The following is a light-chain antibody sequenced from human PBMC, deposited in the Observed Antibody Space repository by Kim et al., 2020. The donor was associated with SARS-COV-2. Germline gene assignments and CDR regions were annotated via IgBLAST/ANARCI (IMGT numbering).Light chain of an antibody. Sequence: QSALTQPPSASASPGQSVTISCTGTSSDIGAYNSVSWYQQHPGRAPTLIIYEDNKRPSGVHDRFSGSKSGNTAYLTVSGLQAEDEADYYCSSHGGNYKLVFGGGTQLTVL. CDR1: SSDIGAYNS. CDR3: SSHGGNYKLV. V-gene: IGLV2-8*01. CDR2: EDN. J-gene: IGLJ2*01.